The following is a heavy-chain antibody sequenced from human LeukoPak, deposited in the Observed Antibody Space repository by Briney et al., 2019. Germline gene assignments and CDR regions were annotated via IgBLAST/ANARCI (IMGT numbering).Heavy chain of an antibody. D-gene: IGHD6-13*01. Sequence: SETLSLTCAVSGYSISSGYYWGWIRQPPGKGLEWMGSIYHSGSTYYNPSLKSRVTISVDTSKNQFSLKLSSVTAADTAVYYCARGGIAAADNWFDPWGQGTLVTVSS. CDR2: IYHSGST. V-gene: IGHV4-38-2*01. CDR3: ARGGIAAADNWFDP. J-gene: IGHJ5*02. CDR1: GYSISSGYY.